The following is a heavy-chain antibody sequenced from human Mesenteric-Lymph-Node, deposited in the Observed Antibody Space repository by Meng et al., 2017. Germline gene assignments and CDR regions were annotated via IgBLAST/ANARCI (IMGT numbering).Heavy chain of an antibody. CDR3: ASGNKYCSSTSCYEQFDY. CDR1: AGCLSADF. D-gene: IGHD2-2*01. CDR2: MDHSWST. Sequence: QHGGEVLSMAAGTLSPAGSVYAGCLSADFTSWSRQPRGKWLDWVGEMDHSWSTNYNPSLKNRVTISVDKSKNQFSLKLSSVTAADTAVYYCASGNKYCSSTSCYEQFDYWGQGTLVTVSS. V-gene: IGHV4-34*01. J-gene: IGHJ4*02.